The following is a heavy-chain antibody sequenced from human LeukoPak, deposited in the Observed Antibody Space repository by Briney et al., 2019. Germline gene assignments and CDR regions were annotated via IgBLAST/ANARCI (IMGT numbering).Heavy chain of an antibody. V-gene: IGHV3-11*01. CDR3: ANGYSYVRTY. CDR2: MSSSGSII. CDR1: GFTFSDYY. D-gene: IGHD5-18*01. Sequence: PGGSLRLSCAASGFTFSDYYMSWIRQAPGKGLEWLSYMSSSGSIIWYADSVKGRFTISRGNAKNSLYLQMNSLRAEDTAVYYCANGYSYVRTYWGQGTLVAVSS. J-gene: IGHJ4*02.